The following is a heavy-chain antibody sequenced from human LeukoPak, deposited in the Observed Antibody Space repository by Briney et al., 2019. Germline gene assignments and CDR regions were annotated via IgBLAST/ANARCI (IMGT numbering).Heavy chain of an antibody. CDR2: INSDGSST. Sequence: GGSLRLSCAASGFTFSSYCMHWVRQAPGKGLEWVAGINSDGSSTSYAASVKGRFTISRDNANNTLYVQMNMLRAEDAVVYYCPREDGIAVAGTDYYYGTDVWGQGTTLTLP. J-gene: IGHJ6*02. CDR3: PREDGIAVAGTDYYYGTDV. D-gene: IGHD6-19*01. V-gene: IGHV3-74*01. CDR1: GFTFSSYC.